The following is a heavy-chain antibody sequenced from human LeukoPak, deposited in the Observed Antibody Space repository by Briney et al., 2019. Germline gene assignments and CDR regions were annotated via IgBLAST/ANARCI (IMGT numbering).Heavy chain of an antibody. Sequence: GRSLRLSCAASGFTFSSHGMHWVRQAPGKGLEWVAVISYDGSNKYYADSVKGRFTISRDNSKNTLYLQMNSLRAEDTAVYYCAKDTSSGPLYYGMDVWGQGTTVTVSS. CDR2: ISYDGSNK. J-gene: IGHJ6*02. D-gene: IGHD6-19*01. V-gene: IGHV3-30*18. CDR3: AKDTSSGPLYYGMDV. CDR1: GFTFSSHG.